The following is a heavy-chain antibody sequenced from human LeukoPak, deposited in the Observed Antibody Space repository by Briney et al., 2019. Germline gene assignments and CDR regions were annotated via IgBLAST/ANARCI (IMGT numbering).Heavy chain of an antibody. J-gene: IGHJ1*01. CDR3: VVGDYYDSSGYYRAFQH. V-gene: IGHV3-11*04. CDR1: GFTFSDYY. CDR2: ISSSGSTI. D-gene: IGHD3-22*01. Sequence: GGSLRLSCAASGFTFSDYYMNWVRQAPGKGLEWVSYISSSGSTIYYADSVKGRFTISRDNAKNSLYLQMNSLRAEDTAVYYCVVGDYYDSSGYYRAFQHWGQGTLVTVSS.